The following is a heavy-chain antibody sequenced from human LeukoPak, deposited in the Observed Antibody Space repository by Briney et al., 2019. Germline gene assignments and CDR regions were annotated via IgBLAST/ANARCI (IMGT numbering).Heavy chain of an antibody. J-gene: IGHJ4*02. V-gene: IGHV3-48*01. D-gene: IGHD3-10*01. Sequence: GRSLRLSCAASGFNFSIYSMNWVRQAPGKGLEWVSYITRSSTTIYYADSVTGRFTISRDNSKKTLYLQMNSLRADDTAVYYCAKDLVSLWFGESDYWGQGTLVTVSS. CDR1: GFNFSIYS. CDR3: AKDLVSLWFGESDY. CDR2: ITRSSTTI.